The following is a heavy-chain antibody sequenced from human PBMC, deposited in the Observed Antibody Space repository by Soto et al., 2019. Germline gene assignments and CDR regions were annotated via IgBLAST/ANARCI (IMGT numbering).Heavy chain of an antibody. Sequence: DVQLTESGGGVVPPGGSLTLSCAVSGVSISSSYMTWVRQAPGKGLEWVSVIYAGGDTHFADSVKGRCSLSRDSSKNTLNLQLHDLRADDAAVYYCALFWSVYLDHWGPGVLVTVSS. CDR2: IYAGGDT. V-gene: IGHV3-66*01. J-gene: IGHJ4*02. CDR3: ALFWSVYLDH. D-gene: IGHD3-3*01. CDR1: GVSISSSY.